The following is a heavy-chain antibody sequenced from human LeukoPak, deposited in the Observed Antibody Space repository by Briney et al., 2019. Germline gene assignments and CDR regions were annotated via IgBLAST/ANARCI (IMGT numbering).Heavy chain of an antibody. CDR2: INSDGSST. Sequence: PGGSLRLSCAASGFTFSSYSMNWVRQAPGKGLEWVSRINSDGSSTSYADSVKGRFTISRDNAKNTLYLQVNSLRAEDTAVYYSARGCRESSGWGQGTLVTVSS. D-gene: IGHD3-22*01. V-gene: IGHV3-74*01. CDR1: GFTFSSYS. CDR3: ARGCRESSG. J-gene: IGHJ4*02.